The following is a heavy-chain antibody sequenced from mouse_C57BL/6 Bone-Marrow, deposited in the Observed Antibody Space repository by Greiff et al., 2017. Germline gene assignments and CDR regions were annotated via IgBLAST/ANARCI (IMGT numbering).Heavy chain of an antibody. Sequence: VQLQQSGAELVKPGASVKISCKASGYAFSSYWMNWVKQRPGKGLEWIGQIYPGDGDTNYNGKFKGKATLTADKSSSTAYMQLSSLTSEDSAVYFCAIYYYGSSWGFDVWGTGTTVTVSS. J-gene: IGHJ1*03. D-gene: IGHD1-1*01. CDR3: AIYYYGSSWGFDV. CDR1: GYAFSSYW. V-gene: IGHV1-80*01. CDR2: IYPGDGDT.